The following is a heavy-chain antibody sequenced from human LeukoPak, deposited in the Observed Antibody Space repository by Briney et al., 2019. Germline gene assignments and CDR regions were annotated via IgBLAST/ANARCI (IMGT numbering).Heavy chain of an antibody. V-gene: IGHV3-48*04. CDR2: ISSSSSTI. CDR1: GFTCSSYS. J-gene: IGHJ5*02. CDR3: ATELRYFDWLPTQFDP. Sequence: GGSLRLSCAASGFTCSSYSMNWVRQAPGKGLEWVSYISSSSSTIYYAASVKGRFTISRGNAKNSLYLQMNSLRAEDTAVYYCATELRYFDWLPTQFDPWGQGTLVTVSS. D-gene: IGHD3-9*01.